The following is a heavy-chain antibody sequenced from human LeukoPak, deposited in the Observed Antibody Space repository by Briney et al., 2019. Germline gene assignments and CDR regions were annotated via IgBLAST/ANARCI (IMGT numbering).Heavy chain of an antibody. CDR2: IYYSGST. J-gene: IGHJ3*02. Sequence: PSQTLSLTCTVSGGSISSGDYYWSWIRQPPGKGLEWIGYIYYSGSTYYNPSLKSRVTISVDTSENQFSLKLSSVTAADTAVYYCARAGFPGVLDIWGQGTMVTVSS. D-gene: IGHD1-14*01. V-gene: IGHV4-30-4*08. CDR3: ARAGFPGVLDI. CDR1: GGSISSGDYY.